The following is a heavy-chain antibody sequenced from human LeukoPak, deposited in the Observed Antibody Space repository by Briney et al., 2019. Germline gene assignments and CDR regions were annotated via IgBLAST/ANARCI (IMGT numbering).Heavy chain of an antibody. CDR3: AKGRCGDSSCWYFDA. CDR2: ISGSGSRGSGITGGNT. Sequence: GGSLRLSCAASGFNFKLSAMSWGRQAPGKGLEWVALISGSGSRGSGITGGNTYYADSVKGRFSVSRDDSQNTVYLQMNSLRVEDTATYFCAKGRCGDSSCWYFDAWAKGTQLTVSS. CDR1: GFNFKLSA. J-gene: IGHJ4*02. D-gene: IGHD6-13*01. V-gene: IGHV3-23*01.